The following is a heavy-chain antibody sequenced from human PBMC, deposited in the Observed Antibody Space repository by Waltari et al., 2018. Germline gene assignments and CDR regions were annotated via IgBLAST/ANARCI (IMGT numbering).Heavy chain of an antibody. Sequence: EVQLVQSGAEVKKPGATVKISCKASGYTFTDYYMHWVQQAPGKGIEWMVRVYAEDWETISSEKFQGRVTITADTSTDTAYMELISLRSEDTAVYYCATELDCTNGVCSDYWGQGTLVTVSS. D-gene: IGHD2-8*01. CDR1: GYTFTDYY. CDR2: VYAEDWET. J-gene: IGHJ4*02. V-gene: IGHV1-69-2*01. CDR3: ATELDCTNGVCSDY.